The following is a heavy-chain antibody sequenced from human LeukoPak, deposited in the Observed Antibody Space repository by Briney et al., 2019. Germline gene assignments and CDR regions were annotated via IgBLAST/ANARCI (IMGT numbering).Heavy chain of an antibody. V-gene: IGHV4-59*01. CDR2: ISNSGTT. CDR3: ARVVRGAVTSNWFDP. D-gene: IGHD4-17*01. Sequence: PSETLSLTCTVSGGSINDYYWTWIRQAPGRGLEWLGYISNSGTTDYNPSLKGRVTMSVDTSKNGFSLNLTSVSAADTAMYYCARVVRGAVTSNWFDPWGQGTLVTVSS. CDR1: GGSINDYY. J-gene: IGHJ5*02.